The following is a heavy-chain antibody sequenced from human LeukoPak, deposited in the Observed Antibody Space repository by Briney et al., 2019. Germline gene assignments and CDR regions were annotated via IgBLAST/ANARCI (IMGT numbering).Heavy chain of an antibody. Sequence: GRSLRLSCAASGFTFSSYGMHGVRQAPGKGLEWVAGISYDGSNKYYADSVKGRFTISRDNSTNTLYLQMHSLRAEDTAVYYCAKWDPLDNSIGNWGQGTLVTVS. J-gene: IGHJ4*02. V-gene: IGHV3-30*18. CDR1: GFTFSSYG. D-gene: IGHD2/OR15-2a*01. CDR2: ISYDGSNK. CDR3: AKWDPLDNSIGN.